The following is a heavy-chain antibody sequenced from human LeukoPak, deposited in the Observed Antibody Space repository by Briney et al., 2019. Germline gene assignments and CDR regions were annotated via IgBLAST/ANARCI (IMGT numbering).Heavy chain of an antibody. CDR2: VTPILGIA. CDR1: GGTFSSYA. Sequence: ASVKVSCKASGGTFSSYAISWVRQAPGQGLEWMGRVTPILGIANYAQKFKGRVTITADKSTSTAYMELSSLRSEDTAVYYCAGVAYYYDSSGYSGYWGQGALVTVSS. CDR3: AGVAYYYDSSGYSGY. D-gene: IGHD3-22*01. V-gene: IGHV1-69*04. J-gene: IGHJ4*02.